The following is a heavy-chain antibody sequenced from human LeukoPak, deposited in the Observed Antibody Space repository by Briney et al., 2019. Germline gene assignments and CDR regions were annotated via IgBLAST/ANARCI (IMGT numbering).Heavy chain of an antibody. CDR2: IYPGDSDT. CDR1: GYSFTSYW. J-gene: IGHJ3*02. D-gene: IGHD1-26*01. Sequence: GESLKISCKGSGYSFTSYWIGWVRQMPGKGLEWMGIIYPGDSDTRYSPSFQGQVTISADKSISTAYLQWSSLKASDTAMYYCARPSSVGATSHGAFDIWGQGTMVTVSS. CDR3: ARPSSVGATSHGAFDI. V-gene: IGHV5-51*01.